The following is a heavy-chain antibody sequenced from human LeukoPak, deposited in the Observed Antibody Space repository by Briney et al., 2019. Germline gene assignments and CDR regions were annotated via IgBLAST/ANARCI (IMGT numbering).Heavy chain of an antibody. D-gene: IGHD1-26*01. CDR2: IYPGDSDT. CDR3: ARLVGATTARFDY. CDR1: GYSFTSYY. Sequence: GESLKISCKASGYSFTSYYIAWVRQMPGKGLEWMGIIYPGDSDTRYSPSFQGQVTISADKSISTAYLQWSSLKASDTAMYYCARLVGATTARFDYWGQGTLVTVSS. V-gene: IGHV5-51*01. J-gene: IGHJ4*02.